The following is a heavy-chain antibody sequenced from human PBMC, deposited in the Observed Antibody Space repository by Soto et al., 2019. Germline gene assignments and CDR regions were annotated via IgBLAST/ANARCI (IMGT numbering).Heavy chain of an antibody. CDR1: GGSISSYY. CDR2: IYYSGST. Sequence: QVQLQESGPGLVKPSETLSLTCTVSGGSISSYYWSWIRQPPGKGLEWIGFIYYSGSTNYNPSLKSRVTISLDTSKNQFSLKLISVTAADTAVYYCAGHDILTGYYSDYWGQGTLVTVSS. D-gene: IGHD3-9*01. CDR3: AGHDILTGYYSDY. V-gene: IGHV4-59*01. J-gene: IGHJ4*02.